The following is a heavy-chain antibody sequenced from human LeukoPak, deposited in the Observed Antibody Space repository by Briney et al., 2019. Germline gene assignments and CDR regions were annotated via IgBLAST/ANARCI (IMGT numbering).Heavy chain of an antibody. V-gene: IGHV3-30*02. CDR3: ARGAARSHYYYMDV. D-gene: IGHD6-13*01. CDR2: LPDDGSKI. Sequence: PGGSLRLSCAASGFFLSSYGIHWVRLAPGKGLEWVAFLPDDGSKIYYADSVKGRFTISRDKPKNTLYLQMNSLRTEDTAVYYCARGAARSHYYYMDVWGKGTTVT. J-gene: IGHJ6*03. CDR1: GFFLSSYG.